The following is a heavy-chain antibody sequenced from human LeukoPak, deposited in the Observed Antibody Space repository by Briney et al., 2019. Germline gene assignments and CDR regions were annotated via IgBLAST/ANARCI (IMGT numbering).Heavy chain of an antibody. J-gene: IGHJ3*02. V-gene: IGHV1-69*05. Sequence: ASVKVSCKASGGTFSSYAISWVRQAPGQGLEWMGGIIPIFGTANYAQKFQGRVTITRNTSISTAYMELSSLRSEDTAVYYCARGRYGYCSSTSCSDDAFDIWGQGTMVTVSS. CDR1: GGTFSSYA. CDR3: ARGRYGYCSSTSCSDDAFDI. D-gene: IGHD2-2*01. CDR2: IIPIFGTA.